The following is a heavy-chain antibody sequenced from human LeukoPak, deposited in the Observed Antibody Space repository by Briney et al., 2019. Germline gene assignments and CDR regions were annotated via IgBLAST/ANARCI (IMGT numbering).Heavy chain of an antibody. D-gene: IGHD3-10*01. CDR1: GYSFTTYW. Sequence: GESLKISCKGSGYSFTTYWIGWVRQMPGKGLEWLGIIYPGDSDTRYSPSFQGQVTISADKSISTAYLQWSSLKASDTAMYYCARPAMVRGVTIAFDIWGQGTMVTVSS. CDR3: ARPAMVRGVTIAFDI. V-gene: IGHV5-51*01. CDR2: IYPGDSDT. J-gene: IGHJ3*02.